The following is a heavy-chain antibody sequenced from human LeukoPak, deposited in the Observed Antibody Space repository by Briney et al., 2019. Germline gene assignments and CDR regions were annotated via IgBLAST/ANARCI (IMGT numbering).Heavy chain of an antibody. J-gene: IGHJ4*02. V-gene: IGHV4-34*01. CDR1: GGSFSGYY. D-gene: IGHD3-22*01. CDR2: INHSGST. CDR3: ARVEGSGYRLFDY. Sequence: PSETLSLTCVVYGGSFSGYYWSWIRQPPGKGLEWIGEINHSGSTNYNPSLKSRVTISVDTSKNQFSLKLSSVTAADTAVYYCARVEGSGYRLFDYWGQGTLVTVSS.